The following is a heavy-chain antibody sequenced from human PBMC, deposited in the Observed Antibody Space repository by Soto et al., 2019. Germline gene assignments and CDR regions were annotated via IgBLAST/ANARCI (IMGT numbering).Heavy chain of an antibody. CDR3: GGSSGYYYGVDV. Sequence: QMQLQESGPGLVKPSETLSLTCTVSGGSLSNQYWVWVRQPAGKGLEWIGRIYISGNTNYNPSLGRRVTMSIDTSKNQFSLKLDSMTAADTAVYYCGGSSGYYYGVDVWGQGTTVTVSS. J-gene: IGHJ6*02. CDR2: IYISGNT. D-gene: IGHD3-16*01. CDR1: GGSLSNQY. V-gene: IGHV4-4*07.